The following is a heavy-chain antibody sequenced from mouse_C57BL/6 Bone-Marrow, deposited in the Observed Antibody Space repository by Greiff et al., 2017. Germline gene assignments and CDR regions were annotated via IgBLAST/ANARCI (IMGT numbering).Heavy chain of an antibody. J-gene: IGHJ1*03. CDR3: ARGYDYGLWYVDV. CDR1: GYSITSDY. Sequence: EVQLQQSGPGLAKPSQPLSLTCSVTGYSITSDYWNWIRKFPGNTLEYMGYISSSGSTYYNPSLKSRISITRDTYKNKYYLHLNSVTTEDTATYYCARGYDYGLWYVDVWGTGTTVTVSS. CDR2: ISSSGST. D-gene: IGHD2-4*01. V-gene: IGHV3-8*01.